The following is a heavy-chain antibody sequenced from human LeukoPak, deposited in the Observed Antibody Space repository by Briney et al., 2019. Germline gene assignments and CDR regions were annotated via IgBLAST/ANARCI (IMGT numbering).Heavy chain of an antibody. J-gene: IGHJ4*02. CDR1: GGSISSGGYY. CDR2: IYYSGST. D-gene: IGHD5-24*01. CDR3: ASIRDYMWSFDY. V-gene: IGHV4-31*03. Sequence: SETLSLTCTVSGGSISSGGYYWSWIRQHPGKGLEWIGYIYYSGSTYYNPSLKSRVTISVDTSKNQFSLKLSSVTAADTAVYYCASIRDYMWSFDYWGQGTLVTVSS.